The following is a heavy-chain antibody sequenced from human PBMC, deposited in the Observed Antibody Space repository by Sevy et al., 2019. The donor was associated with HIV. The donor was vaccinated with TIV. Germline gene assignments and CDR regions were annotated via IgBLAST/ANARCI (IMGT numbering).Heavy chain of an antibody. D-gene: IGHD2-2*02. CDR3: ARRYCSLTSCYMHDAFDI. Sequence: GGSLRLSCAASGFTFSSYSMNWVRQAPGKGLEWVSSISDSSNYIYYADSVKGRFTISRDNAKNSLYLQKNSLRAEDTAVYYCARRYCSLTSCYMHDAFDIWGQGTMVTVSS. V-gene: IGHV3-21*01. J-gene: IGHJ3*02. CDR2: ISDSSNYI. CDR1: GFTFSSYS.